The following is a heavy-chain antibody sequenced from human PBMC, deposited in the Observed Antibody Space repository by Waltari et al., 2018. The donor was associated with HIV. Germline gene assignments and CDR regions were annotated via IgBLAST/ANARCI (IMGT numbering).Heavy chain of an antibody. V-gene: IGHV1-3*01. D-gene: IGHD3-10*01. CDR1: GYTFTTYN. CDR2: INAANGNI. Sequence: QVQLVQSGAEVTEPGAAVKVSCKASGYTFTTYNMHWVRQAPGQRLEWMGWINAANGNIKYSQKFQGRVTITRDTSASTVYMELISLRAEDTAVYYCARDVDRGRGNWFDPWGQGTLVTVSS. J-gene: IGHJ5*02. CDR3: ARDVDRGRGNWFDP.